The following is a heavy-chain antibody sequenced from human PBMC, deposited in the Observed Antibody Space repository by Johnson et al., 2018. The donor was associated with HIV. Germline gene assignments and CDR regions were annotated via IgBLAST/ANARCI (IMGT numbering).Heavy chain of an antibody. J-gene: IGHJ3*02. CDR2: IGTAGDT. CDR1: GFTFSSYG. Sequence: VQLVESGGGVVQPGGSLRLSCAASGFTFSSYGMHWVRQAPGKGLEWVSGIGTAGDTYYPGSVKGRFSISRDNAKNSLYLQMNSLRPGDTAVYYCVRGGSDAFDIWGQGTMVTVSS. CDR3: VRGGSDAFDI. D-gene: IGHD3-10*01. V-gene: IGHV3-13*01.